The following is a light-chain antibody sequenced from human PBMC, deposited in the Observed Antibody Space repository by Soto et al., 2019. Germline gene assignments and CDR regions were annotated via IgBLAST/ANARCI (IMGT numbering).Light chain of an antibody. CDR1: QGIGTY. Sequence: DIHLTQSPSSLSASVGDRVTISCRATQGIGTYLTWYQQKPGRAPNLLIYDASTLQTGAPSRFSGRASATDFTLTISSLQPEDVGTYFCQQTYSTLPWTFGQGTRVEI. CDR2: DAS. V-gene: IGKV1-39*01. CDR3: QQTYSTLPWT. J-gene: IGKJ1*01.